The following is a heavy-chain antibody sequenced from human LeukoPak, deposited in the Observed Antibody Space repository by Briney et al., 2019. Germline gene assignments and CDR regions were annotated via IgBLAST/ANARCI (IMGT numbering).Heavy chain of an antibody. D-gene: IGHD3-22*01. V-gene: IGHV4-61*02. CDR3: ASTHDYYDSSGYYVNFDY. CDR2: IYTSGST. J-gene: IGHJ4*02. CDR1: GGSIGSRNYY. Sequence: KPSETLSLTCTVSGGSIGSRNYYWSWIRQPAGKGLEWIGRIYTSGSTNYNPSLKSRITISVDTSKNQFSLKLSSVTAADTAVYYCASTHDYYDSSGYYVNFDYWGQGTLVTVSS.